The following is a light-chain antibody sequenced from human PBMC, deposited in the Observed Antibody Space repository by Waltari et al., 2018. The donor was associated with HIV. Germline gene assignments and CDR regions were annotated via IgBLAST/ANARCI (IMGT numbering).Light chain of an antibody. CDR3: SSYTSSSTLWM. CDR1: NSDVGSYNR. Sequence: QSALTQPPSVSGSPGQSVTISCTGTNSDVGSYNRVSWYQLPPGTAPKLMSYEVNNRASGVPDRFSGSKSGNTASLTISGLQAEDEADYYCSSYTSSSTLWMFGGGTKLTVL. J-gene: IGLJ3*02. V-gene: IGLV2-18*02. CDR2: EVN.